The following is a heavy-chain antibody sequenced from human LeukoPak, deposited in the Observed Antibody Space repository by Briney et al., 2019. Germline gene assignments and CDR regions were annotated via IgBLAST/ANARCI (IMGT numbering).Heavy chain of an antibody. J-gene: IGHJ4*02. Sequence: GGSLRLSCAASGFTFDDYAMNWVRQAPGKGLEWVSGINWNGGSTYYRDSVKGRFTISRDNAKNSLYLQMDSLRAEDTALYYCARVKGSGYRNSIDYWGQGTLVTVSS. D-gene: IGHD3-3*01. CDR2: INWNGGST. CDR1: GFTFDDYA. CDR3: ARVKGSGYRNSIDY. V-gene: IGHV3-20*04.